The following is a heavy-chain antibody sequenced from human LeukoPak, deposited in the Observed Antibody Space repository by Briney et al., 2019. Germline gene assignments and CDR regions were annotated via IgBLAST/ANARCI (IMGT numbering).Heavy chain of an antibody. CDR1: GYTFTGYY. CDR3: ARVKGSSSWSGGYYGMDV. Sequence: ASVKVSCKASGYTFTGYYMHWVRQAPGQGLEWMGWINPNSGGTNYAQKFQGWVTMTRDTSISTAYMELSRLRSDDTAVYYCARVKGSSSWSGGYYGMDVWGQGTTVTVSS. J-gene: IGHJ6*02. CDR2: INPNSGGT. V-gene: IGHV1-2*04. D-gene: IGHD6-13*01.